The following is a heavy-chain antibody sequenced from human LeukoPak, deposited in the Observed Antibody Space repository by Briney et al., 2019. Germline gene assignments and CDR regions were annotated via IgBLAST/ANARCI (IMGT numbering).Heavy chain of an antibody. Sequence: GASVKVSCKASGYTFTSYGINWVRQAPGQGLEWMGWISAYNSNTHYAQKLQGRVTMTTDTSTSTAYMEVRSLRSDDTAVYYCARSRQRYYYDSSGTAQYWGQGTLVTVSS. CDR1: GYTFTSYG. CDR2: ISAYNSNT. CDR3: ARSRQRYYYDSSGTAQY. J-gene: IGHJ4*02. V-gene: IGHV1-18*01. D-gene: IGHD3-22*01.